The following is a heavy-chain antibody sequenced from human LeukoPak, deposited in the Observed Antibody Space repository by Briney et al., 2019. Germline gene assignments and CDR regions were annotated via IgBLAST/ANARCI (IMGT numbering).Heavy chain of an antibody. J-gene: IGHJ4*02. CDR2: ISSSSSYI. D-gene: IGHD6-25*01. CDR1: GFTFSSYS. CDR3: ARSGSAPYFDY. Sequence: GGSLRLSCAASGFTFSSYSMNWVRQAPGKGLEWVSSISSSSSYIYYAGSVKGRFTISRDNAKNSLYLQMNSLRAEDTAVYYCARSGSAPYFDYWGQGTLVTVSS. V-gene: IGHV3-21*01.